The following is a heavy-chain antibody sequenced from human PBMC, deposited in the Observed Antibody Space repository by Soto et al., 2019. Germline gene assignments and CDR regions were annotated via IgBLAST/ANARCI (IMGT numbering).Heavy chain of an antibody. CDR2: IKDGGRT. D-gene: IGHD5-12*01. CDR3: ARGQEGGVATH. CDR1: GGSLSGYY. Sequence: QVQLQQWGAGLLKPSETLSLNCAVNGGSLSGYYWSWIRQPPGKGLEWIGEIKDGGRTNYSPSLKSRATISSVTSNNQFSLRLYSVTAADTGVYYCARGQEGGVATHWVQGTLVTVSS. J-gene: IGHJ4*02. V-gene: IGHV4-34*01.